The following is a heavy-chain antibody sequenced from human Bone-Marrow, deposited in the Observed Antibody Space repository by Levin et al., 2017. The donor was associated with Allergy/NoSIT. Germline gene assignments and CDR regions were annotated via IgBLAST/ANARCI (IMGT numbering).Heavy chain of an antibody. Sequence: SETLSLTCAVSGGSISSSNWWTWVRQPPGKGLEWIGETSHSGSTNYNPSLKSRVTMSLDKSKNQFSLKLRSVTAADTALYYCAMSGYSDAWGNWGQGTLVTVSS. CDR2: TSHSGST. D-gene: IGHD5-18*01. CDR3: AMSGYSDAWGN. V-gene: IGHV4-4*02. CDR1: GGSISSSNW. J-gene: IGHJ4*02.